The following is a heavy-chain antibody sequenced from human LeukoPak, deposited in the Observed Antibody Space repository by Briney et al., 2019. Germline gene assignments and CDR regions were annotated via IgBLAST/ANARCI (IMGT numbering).Heavy chain of an antibody. CDR2: ISYDGSNK. CDR3: ASRMRVVAVAGNFY. J-gene: IGHJ4*02. V-gene: IGHV3-30-3*01. CDR1: GFTFSSYA. Sequence: GGSLRLSCAASGFTFSSYAMHWVRQAPGKGLEWVAVISYDGSNKYYADSVKGRFTISRDNSKNTLYLQMNSLRAEGTAVYYCASRMRVVAVAGNFYWGQGTLVTVSS. D-gene: IGHD6-19*01.